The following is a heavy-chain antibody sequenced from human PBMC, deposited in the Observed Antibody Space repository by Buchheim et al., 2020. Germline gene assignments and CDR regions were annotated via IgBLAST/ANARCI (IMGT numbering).Heavy chain of an antibody. V-gene: IGHV4-31*03. D-gene: IGHD3-16*02. Sequence: QVQLQESGPGLVKPSQTLSLTCTVSGGSISSGGYYWSWIRQHPGKGLEWIGYIYYSGSTYYNPSLKSRVTISEDTSKNQFSLQLSSVTAADTAVYYCARSRIMITFGGVIVIDWFDPWGQGTL. CDR1: GGSISSGGYY. CDR2: IYYSGST. CDR3: ARSRIMITFGGVIVIDWFDP. J-gene: IGHJ5*02.